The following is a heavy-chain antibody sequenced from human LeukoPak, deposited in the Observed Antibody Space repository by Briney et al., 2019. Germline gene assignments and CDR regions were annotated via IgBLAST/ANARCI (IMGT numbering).Heavy chain of an antibody. V-gene: IGHV3-48*03. Sequence: GWSLRLSRAASGFTFSSYEMNWVRQAPGKGLEWVSYISSSGSTIYYADSVRGRFTISRDNAKNSLYLQMNSLRAEDTAVYFCARDGAYSSFDYWGQGTLVAVSS. CDR1: GFTFSSYE. CDR2: ISSSGSTI. D-gene: IGHD4-11*01. CDR3: ARDGAYSSFDY. J-gene: IGHJ4*02.